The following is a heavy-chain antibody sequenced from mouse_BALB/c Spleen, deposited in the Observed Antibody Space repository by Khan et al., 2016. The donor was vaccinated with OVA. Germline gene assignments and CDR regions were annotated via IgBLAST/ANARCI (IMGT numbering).Heavy chain of an antibody. CDR2: ITKGGGNT. CDR1: GFTFSSYT. CDR3: ARPSSSEYEYFMDF. V-gene: IGHV5-12-2*01. J-gene: IGHJ4*01. Sequence: DVMLVESGGDLVQPGGSLKLSCAASGFTFSSYTMSWVRQTPEKRLEWVAFITKGGGNTYYLDTVMGRFTVSSDHAKNNLLLQMTSLYSEDTAMYYGARPSSSEYEYFMDFWGQGTSVTVSS. D-gene: IGHD2-10*02.